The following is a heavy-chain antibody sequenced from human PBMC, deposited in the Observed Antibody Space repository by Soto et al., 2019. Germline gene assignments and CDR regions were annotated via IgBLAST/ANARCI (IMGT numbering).Heavy chain of an antibody. J-gene: IGHJ5*02. D-gene: IGHD1-26*01. V-gene: IGHV3-30-3*01. CDR1: GFTFSSYA. Sequence: PGGSLRLSCAASGFTFSSYAMHWVRQAPGKGLEWVAVISYDGSNKYYADSVKGRFTISRDNSKNTLYLQMNSLRAEDTAVYYCARDGSISGWFDPWGQGTLVTVSS. CDR3: ARDGSISGWFDP. CDR2: ISYDGSNK.